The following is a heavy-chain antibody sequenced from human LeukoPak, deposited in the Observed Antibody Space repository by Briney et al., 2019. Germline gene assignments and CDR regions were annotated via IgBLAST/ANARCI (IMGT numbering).Heavy chain of an antibody. CDR2: KNQDGGAK. D-gene: IGHD6-19*01. CDR3: ARIDGYNSGWFDY. Sequence: PGGSLTLSCAASGFTFSSYWMSWVRQAPGKGLEWGANKNQDGGAKYYVDSVKGRFTISRDNDQNSLYLQMNGLRAEDTAVYYCARIDGYNSGWFDYWGQGTLVAVSS. V-gene: IGHV3-7*05. J-gene: IGHJ5*01. CDR1: GFTFSSYW.